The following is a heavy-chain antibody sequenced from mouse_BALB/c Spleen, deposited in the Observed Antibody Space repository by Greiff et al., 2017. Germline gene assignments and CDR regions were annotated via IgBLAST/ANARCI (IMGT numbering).Heavy chain of an antibody. D-gene: IGHD2-4*01. CDR2: ICSGGSYT. V-gene: IGHV5-6*01. CDR3: ARLFYDYDGCYLY. J-gene: IGHJ2*01. CDR1: GFTFSSYG. Sequence: EVMLVESGGDLVKPGGSLKLSCAASGFTFSSYGMSWVRQTPDKRLEWVATICSGGSYTYYPDSVKGRFTISRDNAKNTLYLQMSSLKSEDTAMYYCARLFYDYDGCYLYWGQGTTLTVSS.